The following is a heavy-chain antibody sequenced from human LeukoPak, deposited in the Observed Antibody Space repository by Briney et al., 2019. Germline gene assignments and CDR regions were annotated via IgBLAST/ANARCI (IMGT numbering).Heavy chain of an antibody. Sequence: GGTLRLSCAASGFSFDTYGMTWVRQAPGRGLEWVSAITGSGATTYYADSVKGRSTISRDNSKNTLYMEMNSLRVEDTAIYYCAKSWNYYDSSGDDALDIWGQGTMVTVSS. V-gene: IGHV3-23*01. D-gene: IGHD3-22*01. J-gene: IGHJ3*02. CDR3: AKSWNYYDSSGDDALDI. CDR2: ITGSGATT. CDR1: GFSFDTYG.